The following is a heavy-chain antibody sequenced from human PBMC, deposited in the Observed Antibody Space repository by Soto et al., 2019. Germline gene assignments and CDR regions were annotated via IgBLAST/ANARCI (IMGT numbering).Heavy chain of an antibody. Sequence: QVQLVQSGAEVKKPGSSVKVSCKASGGTFSSYTISWVRQAPGQGLEWMGRIIPILGIANYAQKFQGRVTITADKSTSTAYMELSSLRSEDTAVYYCVPHGAYDPADYWGQGTLVTVSS. V-gene: IGHV1-69*02. D-gene: IGHD5-12*01. CDR3: VPHGAYDPADY. CDR1: GGTFSSYT. CDR2: IIPILGIA. J-gene: IGHJ4*02.